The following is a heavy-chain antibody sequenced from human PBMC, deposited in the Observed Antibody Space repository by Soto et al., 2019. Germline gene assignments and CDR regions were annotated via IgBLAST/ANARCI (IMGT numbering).Heavy chain of an antibody. V-gene: IGHV2-5*02. J-gene: IGHJ4*02. CDR2: IYWDADK. Sequence: QITLKESGPTLVKPTQTLTLTCTFSGFSLSTSGVGVGWIRQPPGKALEWLALIYWDADKRYSPSLKSRLTINKDTHKNQVVLTMTNMDPVDTATYYCAHSDYGSSWYEGYYFDYWGQGTLVTVSS. D-gene: IGHD6-13*01. CDR3: AHSDYGSSWYEGYYFDY. CDR1: GFSLSTSGVG.